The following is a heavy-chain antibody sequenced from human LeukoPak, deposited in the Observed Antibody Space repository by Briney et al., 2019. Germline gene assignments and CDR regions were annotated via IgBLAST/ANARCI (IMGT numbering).Heavy chain of an antibody. CDR1: GGSVSSGNYF. D-gene: IGHD6-13*01. J-gene: IGHJ4*02. Sequence: PSETLSLTCTVSGGSVSSGNYFWSWIRQPAGKGLECIGRIHTSGSTNYDPSLKSRVTTSVDTSNNQFSLKLSSVTAADTAVYYCATQDSSSWYFDSWGQGTLVTVSS. V-gene: IGHV4-61*02. CDR2: IHTSGST. CDR3: ATQDSSSWYFDS.